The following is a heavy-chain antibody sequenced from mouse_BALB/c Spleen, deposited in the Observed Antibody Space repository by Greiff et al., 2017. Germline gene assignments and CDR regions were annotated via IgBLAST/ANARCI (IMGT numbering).Heavy chain of an antibody. D-gene: IGHD2-4*01. J-gene: IGHJ3*01. V-gene: IGHV1-39*01. CDR2: INPYYGST. CDR3: AREGGTSYDYDAWFAY. Sequence: EVQLQQTGPELVKPGASVKISCKASGYSFTDYIMLWVKQSHGKSLEWIGNINPYYGSTSYNLKFKGKATLTVDKSSSTAYMQLNSLTSEDSAVYYCAREGGTSYDYDAWFAYWGQGTLVTVSA. CDR1: GYSFTDYI.